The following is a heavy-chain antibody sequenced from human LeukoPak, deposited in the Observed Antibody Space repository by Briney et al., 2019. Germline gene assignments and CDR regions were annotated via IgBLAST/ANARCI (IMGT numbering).Heavy chain of an antibody. CDR3: ARDPASPVPFDY. J-gene: IGHJ4*02. Sequence: GGSLRLSCAASGFTFSSYAMSWVRQAPGKRLEWVSAISGGGGTTYYADSVKGRFTISRDNSKNTLFMQMNSLRAEDTAVYYCARDPASPVPFDYWGQGTLVTVSS. CDR2: ISGGGGTT. CDR1: GFTFSSYA. V-gene: IGHV3-23*01.